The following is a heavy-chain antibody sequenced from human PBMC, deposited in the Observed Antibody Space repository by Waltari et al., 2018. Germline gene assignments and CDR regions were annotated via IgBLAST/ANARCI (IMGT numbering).Heavy chain of an antibody. CDR2: IYRSGKT. CDR1: CDSVNSGFY. J-gene: IGHJ4*02. V-gene: IGHV4-38-2*02. Sequence: QVQLHESGPRLVRPSETLSLNCSVSCDSVNSGFYWAWIRQPPGRGLEWVGNIYRSGKTYYNPSLTSRFIISLDTSKNHFSLEVTSLTAADTALYFCANSRGAARPFDSWGQGTLVTVSS. CDR3: ANSRGAARPFDS. D-gene: IGHD6-6*01.